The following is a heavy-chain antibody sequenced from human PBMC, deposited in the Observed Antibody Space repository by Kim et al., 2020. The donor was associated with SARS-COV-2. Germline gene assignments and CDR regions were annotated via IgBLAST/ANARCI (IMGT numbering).Heavy chain of an antibody. V-gene: IGHV4-59*01. J-gene: IGHJ4*02. CDR1: GGSISSYS. CDR3: ARGTVATDSDY. Sequence: SETLSLTCTVSGGSISSYSWTWIRQPPGKGLEWIGYIYYSGSTNYNPSLKSRVTISVDTSKNQFSLKLSSVTAADTAVYYCARGTVATDSDYWGQGTLVTVSS. D-gene: IGHD5-12*01. CDR2: IYYSGST.